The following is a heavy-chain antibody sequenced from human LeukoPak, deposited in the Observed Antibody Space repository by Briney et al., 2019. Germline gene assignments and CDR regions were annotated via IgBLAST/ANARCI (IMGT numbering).Heavy chain of an antibody. J-gene: IGHJ4*02. Sequence: PGGSLRLSCAASGFTFSSSAMSWVRQAPGKGLECVSSITDSGGGTYYADAVRGRFTISRDNSKNTLYLQMNSLRAEDTAVYYCGNRDAYYFYYWGQGTLVTVCS. D-gene: IGHD2-2*01. CDR2: ITDSGGGT. V-gene: IGHV3-23*01. CDR3: GNRDAYYFYY. CDR1: GFTFSSSA.